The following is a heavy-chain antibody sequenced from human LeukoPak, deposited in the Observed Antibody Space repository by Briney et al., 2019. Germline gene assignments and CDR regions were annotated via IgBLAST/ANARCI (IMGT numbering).Heavy chain of an antibody. CDR1: GASISGGTYY. Sequence: PSETLSLTCSVSGASISGGTYYWGWIRQPPGTGLEWIGSIYYTGSTYGNPSLKSRVTISVDTSKNQFSLKLSSVTAADTAVYYCARRGGSGRAFDYWGQGTLVTVSS. CDR2: IYYTGST. J-gene: IGHJ4*02. V-gene: IGHV4-39*01. CDR3: ARRGGSGRAFDY. D-gene: IGHD1-26*01.